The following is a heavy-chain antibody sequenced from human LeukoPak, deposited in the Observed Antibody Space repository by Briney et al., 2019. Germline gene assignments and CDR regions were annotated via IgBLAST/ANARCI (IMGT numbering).Heavy chain of an antibody. V-gene: IGHV1-69*05. J-gene: IGHJ4*02. D-gene: IGHD6-13*01. CDR3: ARVPLSSSWYQVAYYFDY. CDR1: GGTFSSYA. CDR2: IIPIFGTA. Sequence: SVKVSCKASGGTFSSYAISWVRQAPGQGLEWMGRIIPIFGTANYAQKFQGRVTITTDESTSTAYMELSSLRAEDTAVYYCARVPLSSSWYQVAYYFDYWGQGTLVTVSS.